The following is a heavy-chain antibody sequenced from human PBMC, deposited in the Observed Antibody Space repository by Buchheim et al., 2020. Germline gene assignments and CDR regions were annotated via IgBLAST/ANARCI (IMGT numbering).Heavy chain of an antibody. CDR2: IRGIGVGT. Sequence: EGQLLESGGGLVQPGGSLRLSCAAFVFTFSSYAMSWVGKAPGKGREWFSAIRGIGVGTSYADSVKGRFTISRYNSQTTLFLQMNSLRAEDTAVYYCAKAFFIAARPVDYWGQGTL. CDR1: VFTFSSYA. CDR3: AKAFFIAARPVDY. J-gene: IGHJ4*02. V-gene: IGHV3-23*01. D-gene: IGHD6-6*01.